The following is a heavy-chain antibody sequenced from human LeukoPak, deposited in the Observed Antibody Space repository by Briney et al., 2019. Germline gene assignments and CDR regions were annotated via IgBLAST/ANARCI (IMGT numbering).Heavy chain of an antibody. CDR3: ARDQVPDAFDI. CDR1: GDSVSSGSYY. V-gene: IGHV4-61*01. J-gene: IGHJ3*02. CDR2: IYDSGST. D-gene: IGHD2-2*01. Sequence: SETLSRTCTVSGDSVSSGSYYWSWIRQPPGKGLEWIGYIYDSGSTNCNPSLKSRVTISLDTSKNQFSLKLSSVTAADTAVYYCARDQVPDAFDIWGQGTMVTVSS.